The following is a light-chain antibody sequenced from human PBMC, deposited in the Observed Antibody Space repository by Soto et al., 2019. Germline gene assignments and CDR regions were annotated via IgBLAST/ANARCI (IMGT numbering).Light chain of an antibody. CDR2: GNS. CDR3: QSYDNSLIGGV. Sequence: QSVLTQPPSVSGAPGQRVTISCTGSSSNIGADYDVHWYQQLPGTAPKLLIYGNSNRPSGVPDRFSGSKSGTSGSLAITGLQAEDEADYYCQSYDNSLIGGVFGGGTKLTVL. CDR1: SSNIGADYD. V-gene: IGLV1-40*01. J-gene: IGLJ3*02.